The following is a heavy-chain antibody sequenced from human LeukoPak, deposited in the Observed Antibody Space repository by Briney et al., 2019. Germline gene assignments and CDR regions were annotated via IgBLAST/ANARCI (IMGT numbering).Heavy chain of an antibody. J-gene: IGHJ6*02. CDR1: GYILTNYY. D-gene: IGHD2-21*02. Sequence: VASVRVSCKASGYILTNYYMHWVRQAPGQGLEWMGIINASDGGTIYAQNLQDRVTMTRDTSTSTGYMELSSLRSDDTAVYYCARGWNCGGDCYFYYYVMDVWGQGTTVTVSS. CDR2: INASDGGT. CDR3: ARGWNCGGDCYFYYYVMDV. V-gene: IGHV1-46*04.